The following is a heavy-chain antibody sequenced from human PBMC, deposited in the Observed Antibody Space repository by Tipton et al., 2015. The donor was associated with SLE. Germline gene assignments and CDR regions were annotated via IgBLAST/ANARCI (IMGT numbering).Heavy chain of an antibody. J-gene: IGHJ4*02. CDR1: GDSISSSGYY. CDR2: IYYSGAT. CDR3: ARGNKVEEDLDF. D-gene: IGHD5-12*01. V-gene: IGHV4-39*07. Sequence: TLSLTCTVSGDSISSSGYYWGWIRQPPGKRLEWIGSIYYSGATYYNPSLKSRVTISVDTSKNQFSLKLRSVTAADTAVYYCARGNKVEEDLDFWGPRILVTVSS.